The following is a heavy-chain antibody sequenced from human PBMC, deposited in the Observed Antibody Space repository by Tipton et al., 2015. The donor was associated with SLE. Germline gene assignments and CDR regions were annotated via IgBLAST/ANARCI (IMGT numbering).Heavy chain of an antibody. D-gene: IGHD3-3*01. CDR1: GYNFPGYY. CDR2: ISPNSGGT. Sequence: QVQLVQSGAEVKKPGASVKVSCNISGYNFPGYYIHWVRQAPGQGLEWMGRISPNSGGTNYAQKFQDRVTMTRDTSINTAYMELNRLRSDDTAVYYCASSGVWSGYKDHWGQGTLVTVSS. J-gene: IGHJ4*02. V-gene: IGHV1-2*06. CDR3: ASSGVWSGYKDH.